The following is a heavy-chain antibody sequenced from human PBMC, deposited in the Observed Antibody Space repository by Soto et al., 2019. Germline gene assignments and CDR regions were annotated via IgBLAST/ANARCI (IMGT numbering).Heavy chain of an antibody. D-gene: IGHD3-16*01. V-gene: IGHV3-7*01. CDR3: AGHLGDHRGYMDV. CDR2: IKQDGSEK. J-gene: IGHJ6*03. CDR1: GFTFSSYW. Sequence: EVQLVESGGGLVQPGGSLRLSCAASGFTFSSYWMSWGRQAPGKGLEWVANIKQDGSEKYYVDSVKGRFTISRDNAKNSLYLQMNSLRAEDTAVYYCAGHLGDHRGYMDVWGKGTTVTVSS.